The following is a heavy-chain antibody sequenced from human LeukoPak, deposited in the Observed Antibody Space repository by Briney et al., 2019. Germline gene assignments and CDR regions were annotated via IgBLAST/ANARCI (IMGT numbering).Heavy chain of an antibody. J-gene: IGHJ4*02. D-gene: IGHD4-23*01. V-gene: IGHV3-74*01. CDR2: IDRDGSRI. CDR1: GFTVSSNY. CDR3: VRGNDYGGPHY. Sequence: GGSLRLSCAASGFTVSSNYMSWVRQAPGKGLVWVSRIDRDGSRINYADSVKGRFTISRDNGKNTLFLQMNSLRAEDAAVYYCVRGNDYGGPHYWGQGTLVTVSS.